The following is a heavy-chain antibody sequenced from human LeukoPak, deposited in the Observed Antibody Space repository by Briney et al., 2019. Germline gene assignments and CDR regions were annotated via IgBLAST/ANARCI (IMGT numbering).Heavy chain of an antibody. Sequence: GGSLRLSCAASGCTFSDYYMSWIRQAPGKGLEWVSAISGSGGSTYYADSVKGRFTISRDNSKNTLYLQMNSLRAEDTAVYSCAKEYYDFWSGYPHDYWGQGTLVTVSS. CDR1: GCTFSDYY. CDR2: ISGSGGST. J-gene: IGHJ4*02. V-gene: IGHV3-23*01. CDR3: AKEYYDFWSGYPHDY. D-gene: IGHD3-3*01.